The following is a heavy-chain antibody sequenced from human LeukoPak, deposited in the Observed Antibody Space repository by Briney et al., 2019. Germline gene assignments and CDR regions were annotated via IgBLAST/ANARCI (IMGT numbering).Heavy chain of an antibody. Sequence: PSETLSLTCSVSGVSISSSTYYWGWLRQPPGKGLEWIGNIYNSGSTYYNPSLKSRVTISVDTSKNQFSLKLSSVTAADTAVYYCARQAYSSNLGWFDPWGQGTLVTVSS. V-gene: IGHV4-39*01. CDR3: ARQAYSSNLGWFDP. CDR2: IYNSGST. CDR1: GVSISSSTYY. J-gene: IGHJ5*02. D-gene: IGHD6-13*01.